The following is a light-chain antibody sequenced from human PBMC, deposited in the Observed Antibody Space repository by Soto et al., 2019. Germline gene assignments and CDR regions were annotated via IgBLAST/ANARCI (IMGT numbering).Light chain of an antibody. V-gene: IGLV2-14*01. CDR2: DVS. CDR1: SSDVGGNTY. Sequence: QSVLTQPASVSGCPGQSITISCTGTSSDVGGNTYVSWIQQHPGKAPKLIIYDVSSRPSGVSNRFSGSKSGNTASLTISGLQADDEADYYCSSYTDSTTLTYVFGTGTKVTVL. CDR3: SSYTDSTTLTYV. J-gene: IGLJ1*01.